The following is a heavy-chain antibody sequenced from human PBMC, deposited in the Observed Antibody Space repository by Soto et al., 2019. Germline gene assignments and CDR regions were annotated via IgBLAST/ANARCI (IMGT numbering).Heavy chain of an antibody. CDR1: GYSFTSYL. Sequence: GESLKISCKGSGYSFTSYLISWVRQMPGKGLEWMGRIDPSDSYTNYSPSFQGHVTISADKSISTAYLQWSSLKASDTAMYYCASTIGYCSGGSCYLDYYYYGMDVWGQGTTVTVSS. V-gene: IGHV5-10-1*01. CDR2: IDPSDSYT. CDR3: ASTIGYCSGGSCYLDYYYYGMDV. D-gene: IGHD2-15*01. J-gene: IGHJ6*02.